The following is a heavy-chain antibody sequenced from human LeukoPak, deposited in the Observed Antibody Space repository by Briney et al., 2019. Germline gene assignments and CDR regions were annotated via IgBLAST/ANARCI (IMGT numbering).Heavy chain of an antibody. V-gene: IGHV3-48*01. J-gene: IGHJ4*02. Sequence: PGESLRLSCAASGFTFSSYNMNWVRQAPGKGLEWVSHITGSGKTINYADSVKGRFTISRDNAKNSLYLQMHSLRAEDTAFYYCARPTGSGSYDYWGQGTLVIVSS. D-gene: IGHD3-10*01. CDR3: ARPTGSGSYDY. CDR1: GFTFSSYN. CDR2: ITGSGKTI.